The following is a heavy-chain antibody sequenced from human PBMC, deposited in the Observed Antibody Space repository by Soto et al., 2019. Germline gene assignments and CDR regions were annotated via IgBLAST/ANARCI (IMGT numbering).Heavy chain of an antibody. J-gene: IGHJ6*02. D-gene: IGHD6-13*01. Sequence: ASVKVSCKASGYNFTTYAMLWVRQAPGQRLEWMGWINTGNGNTRYSPKFQGRVTIIRDTSASTAYMELRSLRSDDTAVYYCARNVSRAADSYYGMDVWGQGTTVTVSS. CDR3: ARNVSRAADSYYGMDV. CDR1: GYNFTTYA. CDR2: INTGNGNT. V-gene: IGHV1-3*04.